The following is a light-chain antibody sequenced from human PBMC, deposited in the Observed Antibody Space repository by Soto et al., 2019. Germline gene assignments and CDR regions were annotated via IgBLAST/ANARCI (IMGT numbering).Light chain of an antibody. J-gene: IGKJ1*01. V-gene: IGKV3-11*01. CDR3: QQYNNWPPWT. Sequence: EIVFTQSPATLPLSPGERATLSCRASQSVTNSLAWYQQKPGQAPRLLIYDASNRATGIPARFSGSGSGTEFILTISSLQSEDFAVYYCQQYNNWPPWTFGQGTKVDI. CDR2: DAS. CDR1: QSVTNS.